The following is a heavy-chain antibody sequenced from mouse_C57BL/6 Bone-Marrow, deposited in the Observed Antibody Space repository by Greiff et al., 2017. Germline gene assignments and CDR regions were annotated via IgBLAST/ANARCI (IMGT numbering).Heavy chain of an antibody. D-gene: IGHD1-1*01. J-gene: IGHJ2*01. V-gene: IGHV3-6*01. CDR1: GYSITSGSY. CDR2: INYDGSN. CDR3: ARGGVYYHFDY. Sequence: EVQLQESGPGLVKPSQSLSLTCSVTGYSITSGSYWNWIRQFPGNKLEWMGYINYDGSNNYNPYLKNRISITLDTSKNQFFLKLNSVTTEDAATYYCARGGVYYHFDYWGQGTTLTVSS.